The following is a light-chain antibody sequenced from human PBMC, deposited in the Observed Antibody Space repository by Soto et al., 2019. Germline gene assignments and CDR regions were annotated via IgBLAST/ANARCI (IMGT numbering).Light chain of an antibody. J-gene: IGLJ2*01. V-gene: IGLV2-23*02. CDR1: SSDVGNYDL. CDR2: EVN. CDR3: CSYAGSTTYVL. Sequence: QSALTQPASVSGSPGQSITISCTGTSSDVGNYDLVSWYQQYPGKAPKLMIYEVNKWPSGVSNRFSGSKSGNTASLTISGLQAEDEADYYCCSYAGSTTYVLFGGGTKVTVL.